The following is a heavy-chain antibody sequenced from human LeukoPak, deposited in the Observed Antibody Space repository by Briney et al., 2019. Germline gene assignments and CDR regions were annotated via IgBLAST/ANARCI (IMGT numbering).Heavy chain of an antibody. D-gene: IGHD5-18*01. CDR1: GFTFNSYA. V-gene: IGHV3-23*01. J-gene: IGHJ4*02. CDR2: ISCSGSIT. Sequence: PGGPLRLSCAASGFTFNSYAMRWARNARGKGLESVSGISCSGSITYYAESVKGRFTIYRDNAKNTLFLQLNSPRAEDTAVYFCAKNLAYSYGNTRLDYWGQGTLVTVSS. CDR3: AKNLAYSYGNTRLDY.